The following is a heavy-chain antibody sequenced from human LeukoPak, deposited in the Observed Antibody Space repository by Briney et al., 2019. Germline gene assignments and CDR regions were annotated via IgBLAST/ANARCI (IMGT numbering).Heavy chain of an antibody. CDR2: IYYSGST. V-gene: IGHV4-59*01. CDR1: GGSINSYY. CDR3: AREGTSGTHLNWFDP. J-gene: IGHJ5*02. Sequence: SEALSLTCSVSGGSINSYYWSWIRQPPGKGLEWLGYIYYSGSTNYNPSLKSRITISVDTSKNQFSLKLSSVTAADTAVYYCAREGTSGTHLNWFDPWGQGTLVTVSS. D-gene: IGHD1-1*01.